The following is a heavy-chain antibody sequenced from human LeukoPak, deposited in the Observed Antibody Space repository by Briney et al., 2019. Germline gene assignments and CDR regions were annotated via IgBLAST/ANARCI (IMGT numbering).Heavy chain of an antibody. V-gene: IGHV3-7*03. D-gene: IGHD3-22*01. CDR1: GFTFSNYW. J-gene: IGHJ4*02. CDR3: AKRGVVIRVILVGFHKEAYYFDS. Sequence: GGSLRLSCAASGFTFSNYWMTWVRQAPGKGLEWVAHINQDGSEGHYMDSVKARFTISRDNAKNSLSLQMNSLRAEDTAVYFCAKRGVVIRVILVGFHKEAYYFDSWGQGALVTVSS. CDR2: INQDGSEG.